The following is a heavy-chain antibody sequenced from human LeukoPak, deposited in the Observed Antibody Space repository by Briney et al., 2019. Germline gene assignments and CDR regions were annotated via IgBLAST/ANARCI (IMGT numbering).Heavy chain of an antibody. D-gene: IGHD6-6*01. CDR1: GGSISTYY. CDR3: ARHDAGIAARPFDN. CDR2: IHASGPT. V-gene: IGHV4-4*09. J-gene: IGHJ4*02. Sequence: MASETLSLTCTVSGGSISTYYWSWIRRPPGKGLEWIAYIHASGPTNYNPSLKSRITISVDTSENQFSLKLSSVTAADTAVYYCARHDAGIAARPFDNWGQGTLVTVSS.